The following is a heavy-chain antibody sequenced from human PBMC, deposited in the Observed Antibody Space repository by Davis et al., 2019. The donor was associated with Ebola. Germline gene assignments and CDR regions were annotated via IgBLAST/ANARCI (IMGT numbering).Heavy chain of an antibody. Sequence: MPSETLSLTCTVSGGSINNYYWSWIRQPAGKGLEWIGRMHSTGRTNSNPSLQSRVTMSLDTSKKQFSLKLSSVTAADTAVYYCARAARLFPMAADYFDYWGQGTLVTVSS. CDR1: GGSINNYY. V-gene: IGHV4-4*07. CDR3: ARAARLFPMAADYFDY. CDR2: MHSTGRT. D-gene: IGHD2-21*01. J-gene: IGHJ4*02.